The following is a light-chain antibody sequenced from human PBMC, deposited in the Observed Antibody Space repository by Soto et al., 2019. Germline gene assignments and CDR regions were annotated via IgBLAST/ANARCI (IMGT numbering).Light chain of an antibody. CDR2: WAS. J-gene: IGKJ2*01. Sequence: DIVMTQSPDSLAVSLGERATINCKSSLSVLYSSNNKNYLAWYQQKPGQPPKLLVYWASTRESGVPDRFSGSGSGTDFTLTISSLHAEDVAIYYCQQYYSTPPTFGQGTKLEIK. CDR3: QQYYSTPPT. CDR1: LSVLYSSNNKNY. V-gene: IGKV4-1*01.